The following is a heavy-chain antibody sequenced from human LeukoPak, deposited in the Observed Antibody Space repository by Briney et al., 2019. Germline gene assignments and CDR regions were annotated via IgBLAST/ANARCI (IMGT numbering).Heavy chain of an antibody. CDR3: AKVRLLLSSWDDVFEC. V-gene: IGHV3-30*02. CDR2: VRFDGNNK. CDR1: GFKFASFG. Sequence: AGGSLRLSCAASGFKFASFGMHWVRQAPGKGLEWVASVRFDGNNKYYADSVKGRFTISRDNSKNTLYLQMDSLRREDTSIYYCAKVRLLLSSWDDVFECWGQGTMVTVSS. D-gene: IGHD6-13*01. J-gene: IGHJ3*01.